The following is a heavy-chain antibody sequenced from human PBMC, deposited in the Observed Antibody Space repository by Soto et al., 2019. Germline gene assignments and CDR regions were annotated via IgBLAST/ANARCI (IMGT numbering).Heavy chain of an antibody. Sequence: QVQLVESGGGVVQPGRSLRLSCAASGFTFSSYGMHWVRQAPGKGLEWVAVISYDGSNKYYADSVKGRFTISRDNSKNTLYLQMNSLRAEDTAVYYCAKGMTTVTGLSAFDIWGQGTMLTVSS. CDR1: GFTFSSYG. V-gene: IGHV3-30*18. D-gene: IGHD4-17*01. CDR3: AKGMTTVTGLSAFDI. CDR2: ISYDGSNK. J-gene: IGHJ3*02.